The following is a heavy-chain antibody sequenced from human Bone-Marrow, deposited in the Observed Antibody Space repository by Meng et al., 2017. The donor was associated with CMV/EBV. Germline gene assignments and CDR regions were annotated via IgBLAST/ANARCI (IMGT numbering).Heavy chain of an antibody. V-gene: IGHV4-4*02. D-gene: IGHD3-3*01. CDR1: GGSISSSNW. J-gene: IGHJ4*02. CDR2: IYHSGST. CDR3: ARERGFLEWSQFDY. Sequence: VSGGSISSSNWWVWVRQPPGKGLEWIGEIYHSGSTNYNPSLKSRVTISVDKSKNQFSLKLSSVTAADTAVYYCARERGFLEWSQFDYWGQGTLVTVSS.